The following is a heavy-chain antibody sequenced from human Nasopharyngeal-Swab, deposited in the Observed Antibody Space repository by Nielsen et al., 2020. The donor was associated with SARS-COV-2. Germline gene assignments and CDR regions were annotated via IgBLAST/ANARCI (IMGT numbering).Heavy chain of an antibody. CDR2: ISSSGNYT. Sequence: WIRQPPGKGLEWVSYISSSGNYTNYADSVKGRFTISRDNAKNSLYLQMNSLRAEDTAVYYCAREERLRGDYVFDYWGQGTLVTVSS. V-gene: IGHV3-11*06. J-gene: IGHJ4*02. CDR3: AREERLRGDYVFDY. D-gene: IGHD4-17*01.